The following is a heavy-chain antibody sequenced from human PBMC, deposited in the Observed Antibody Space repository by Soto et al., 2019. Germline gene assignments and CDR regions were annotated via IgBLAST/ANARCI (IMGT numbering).Heavy chain of an antibody. D-gene: IGHD3-10*01. J-gene: IGHJ4*02. CDR3: ARLVYDTRLNYMYFDF. CDR2: IFHDGTA. V-gene: IGHV4-4*02. CDR1: GVSLTSGNW. Sequence: WETLSLTCAVSGVSLTSGNWWTWVRQSPQRGLEYIGEIFHDGTANYYPSFERRVAMSVDTSRNQFSLKLTSVTAADTAVYFCARLVYDTRLNYMYFDFWGPGTLVTVS.